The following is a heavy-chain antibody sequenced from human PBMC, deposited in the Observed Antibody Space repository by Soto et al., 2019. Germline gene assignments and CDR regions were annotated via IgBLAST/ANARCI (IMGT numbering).Heavy chain of an antibody. J-gene: IGHJ3*02. Sequence: GGSLRLSCAASGFTFSSYSMNWVRQTPGKGLEWVSYISSSSSTIYYADSVKGRFTISRDNAKNSLYLQMNSLRDEDTAVYYCARDGVVVIRNDAFDIWGQGTMVTVSS. D-gene: IGHD3-22*01. CDR2: ISSSSSTI. CDR3: ARDGVVVIRNDAFDI. CDR1: GFTFSSYS. V-gene: IGHV3-48*02.